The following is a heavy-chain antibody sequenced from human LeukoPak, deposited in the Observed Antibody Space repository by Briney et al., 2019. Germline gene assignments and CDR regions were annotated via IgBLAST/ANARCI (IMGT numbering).Heavy chain of an antibody. CDR1: GFTFTSYY. V-gene: IGHV1-46*01. Sequence: GASVKVSCKASGFTFTSYYMNWVRQAPGQGLEWMGIINPSGGSTSYAQKFQGGLTVTRDMSTSIVYMELGSLRSEDTAKYYCARHPDSSPALLDLWGQGTMVTVSS. D-gene: IGHD6-13*01. CDR3: ARHPDSSPALLDL. CDR2: INPSGGST. J-gene: IGHJ3*01.